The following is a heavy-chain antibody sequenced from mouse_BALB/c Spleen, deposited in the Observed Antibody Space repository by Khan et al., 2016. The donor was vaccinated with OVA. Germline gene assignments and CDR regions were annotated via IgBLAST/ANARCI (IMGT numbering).Heavy chain of an antibody. J-gene: IGHJ3*01. D-gene: IGHD2-2*01. CDR3: TRHGCVAWFTY. V-gene: IGHV1S135*01. CDR1: GYSFTTYY. CDR2: IDPFSGST. Sequence: EVQLQQSGPELMKPGASVKISCKASGYSFTTYYIHWVMQSHGTSLEWIGYIDPFSGSTTYNQKFKGKATLTVDKSSSTAYILLSNLTSEDSAVYYCTRHGCVAWFTYWGQGTLVTVSA.